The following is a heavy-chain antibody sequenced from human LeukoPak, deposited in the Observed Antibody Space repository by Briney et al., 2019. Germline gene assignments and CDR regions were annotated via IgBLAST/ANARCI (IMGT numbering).Heavy chain of an antibody. CDR1: GGSFSGYY. CDR2: INHSGST. D-gene: IGHD5-12*01. Sequence: SETLSLACAVYGGSFSGYYWSWIRQPPGRGLEWIGEINHSGSTNYNPSLKSRVTISVDTSKNQFSLKLSSVTAADTAVYYCARGLNSGYVRLWGQGTLVTVSS. J-gene: IGHJ4*02. V-gene: IGHV4-34*01. CDR3: ARGLNSGYVRL.